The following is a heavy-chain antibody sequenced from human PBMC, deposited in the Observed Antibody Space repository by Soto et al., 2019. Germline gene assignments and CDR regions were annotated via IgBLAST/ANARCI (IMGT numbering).Heavy chain of an antibody. V-gene: IGHV4-59*01. CDR3: ARIGGYHGPLDY. Sequence: SETLSLTCSVSGVSISSYFWSWIRQAPGRGPEWIGYTYHRGSTNYSPSLKSRVAISLDTSENQFSLKVNPVTAADTAVYYCARIGGYHGPLDYWGQGTPVTVSS. J-gene: IGHJ4*02. CDR1: GVSISSYF. D-gene: IGHD6-25*01. CDR2: TYHRGST.